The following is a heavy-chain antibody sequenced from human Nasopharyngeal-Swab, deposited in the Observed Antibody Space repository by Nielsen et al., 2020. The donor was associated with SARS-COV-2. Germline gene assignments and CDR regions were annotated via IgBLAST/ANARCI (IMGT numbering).Heavy chain of an antibody. D-gene: IGHD1-26*01. CDR3: ARAPREGNAFDI. CDR2: IKQDGSNK. CDR1: GFTFSSYW. J-gene: IGHJ3*02. V-gene: IGHV3-7*01. Sequence: GGSLRLSCAASGFTFSSYWMSWVRQAPGKGLEWVANIKQDGSNKYYADSVKGRFTISRDNSKNTLYLQMNSLRAEDTAVYYCARAPREGNAFDIWGQGTMVTVSS.